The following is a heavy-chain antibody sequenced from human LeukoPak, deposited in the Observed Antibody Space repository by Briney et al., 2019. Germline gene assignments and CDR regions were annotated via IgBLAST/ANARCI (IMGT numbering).Heavy chain of an antibody. V-gene: IGHV3-23*01. J-gene: IGHJ3*02. Sequence: GGSLRLSCAASGLTFSSYAMNWVRQAPGKGLEWVSGISGNGGSTYYADSVKGRFTISRDNSKNTLYLQMNSLRAEDTAVYYCAKDHLIGYYYDSSGSVAFDIWGQGTMVTVSS. CDR2: ISGNGGST. D-gene: IGHD3-22*01. CDR1: GLTFSSYA. CDR3: AKDHLIGYYYDSSGSVAFDI.